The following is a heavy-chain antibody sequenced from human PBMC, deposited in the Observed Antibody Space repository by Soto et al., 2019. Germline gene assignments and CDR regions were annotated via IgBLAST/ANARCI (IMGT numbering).Heavy chain of an antibody. CDR1: GGSISSYY. J-gene: IGHJ4*02. Sequence: PSETLSLTCTVSGGSISSYYWRWIRQPPGKGLEWIGYIYYSGGTNYNPSLKSRVTISVDTSKNQFSLKLSSVTAADTAVYYCARPQTAGTLVYFDYWGQGTLVTVSS. CDR2: IYYSGGT. V-gene: IGHV4-59*01. CDR3: ARPQTAGTLVYFDY. D-gene: IGHD6-13*01.